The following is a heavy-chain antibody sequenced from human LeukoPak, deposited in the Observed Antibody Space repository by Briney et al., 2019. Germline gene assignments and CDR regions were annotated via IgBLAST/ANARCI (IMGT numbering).Heavy chain of an antibody. V-gene: IGHV4-59*01. CDR3: AKHQRYYYTMDV. J-gene: IGHJ6*02. CDR2: IYYSGST. CDR1: GGSMRSYY. Sequence: KPSETLSLTCTVSGGSMRSYYWSWLRQPPGKGLEWIGYIYYSGSTNSNPSLKSRVTISIDTSKNQFSLKLSSVTAADTAVYYCAKHQRYYYTMDVWGQGTTVTVSS.